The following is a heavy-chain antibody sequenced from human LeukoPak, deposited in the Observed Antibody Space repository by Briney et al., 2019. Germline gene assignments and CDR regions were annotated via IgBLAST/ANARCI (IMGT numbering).Heavy chain of an antibody. D-gene: IGHD3-9*01. Sequence: GGSLRLSCAASGFTFSSYSMNWVRQAPGKGLEWVSSISSSSSYIYYADSVKGRFTISRDNAKNSLYLQMSSLRAEDTAVYYCARDPPPLTGYYYFDYWGQGTLVTVSS. V-gene: IGHV3-21*01. CDR2: ISSSSSYI. CDR1: GFTFSSYS. CDR3: ARDPPPLTGYYYFDY. J-gene: IGHJ4*02.